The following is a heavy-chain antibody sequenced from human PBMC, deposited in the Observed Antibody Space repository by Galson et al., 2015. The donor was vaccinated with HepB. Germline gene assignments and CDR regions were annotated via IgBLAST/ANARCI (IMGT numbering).Heavy chain of an antibody. V-gene: IGHV3-30-3*01. CDR3: ARDHDEWELLWAFDY. CDR2: ISYDGSNK. D-gene: IGHD1-26*01. Sequence: SLRLSCAASGFTFSSYAMHWVRQAPGKGLEWVAVISYDGSNKYYADSVKGRFTISRDNSKNTLYLQMNSLRAEDTAVYYCARDHDEWELLWAFDYWGQGTLVTVSS. J-gene: IGHJ4*02. CDR1: GFTFSSYA.